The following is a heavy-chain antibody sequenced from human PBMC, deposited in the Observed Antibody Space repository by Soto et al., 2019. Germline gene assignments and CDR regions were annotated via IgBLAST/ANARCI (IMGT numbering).Heavy chain of an antibody. CDR2: IYPGDSDT. CDR3: ARLPQTYYYDSSGYPYFDY. J-gene: IGHJ4*02. D-gene: IGHD3-22*01. Sequence: GESLKISCKGSGYSFTSYWIGRVRQMPGKGLEWMGIIYPGDSDTRYSPSFQGQVTISADKSISTAYLQWSSLKASDTAMYYCARLPQTYYYDSSGYPYFDYWGQGTLVTVSS. V-gene: IGHV5-51*01. CDR1: GYSFTSYW.